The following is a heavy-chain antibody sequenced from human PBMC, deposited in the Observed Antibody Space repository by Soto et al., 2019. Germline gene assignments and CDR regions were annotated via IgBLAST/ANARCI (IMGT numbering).Heavy chain of an antibody. Sequence: EVQLLESGGGLVQPGGSLRLSCTASGFTFTNYVMSWVRQAPGTGLEWVSVISGSGGSTYYADSVKGRFTISRDNSKNTLYLQLNRLRAEDTAVYYCASPGDDQYWGQGTLVTVSS. J-gene: IGHJ4*02. D-gene: IGHD4-17*01. CDR2: ISGSGGST. CDR3: ASPGDDQY. V-gene: IGHV3-23*01. CDR1: GFTFTNYV.